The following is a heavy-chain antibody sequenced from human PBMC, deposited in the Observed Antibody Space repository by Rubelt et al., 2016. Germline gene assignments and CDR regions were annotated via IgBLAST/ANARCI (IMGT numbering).Heavy chain of an antibody. CDR3: ARVGTAMVTT. J-gene: IGHJ5*02. Sequence: VQLVESGGGVVQPGRSLRLSCAASGFTFSSYAMHWVRQAPGKGLEWVAVISYDGSNKYYADSVKGRFTISRDNSKNTLYLQMNSLRAEDTAVYYCARVGTAMVTTWGQGTLVTVSS. CDR1: GFTFSSYA. CDR2: ISYDGSNK. D-gene: IGHD5-18*01. V-gene: IGHV3-30*04.